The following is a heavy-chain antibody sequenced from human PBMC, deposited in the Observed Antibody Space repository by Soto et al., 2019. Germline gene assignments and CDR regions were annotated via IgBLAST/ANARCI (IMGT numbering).Heavy chain of an antibody. CDR2: IYYSGST. J-gene: IGHJ4*02. Sequence: QVQLQESGPGLVKPSETLSLTCTVSGGSISSYYWSWIRQPPGEGLEWIGYIYYSGSTNYNPTLKSRVTISVVTSTNQFSLKLRSVTAADTAVYYWARYWSLGPPPDYWGQGTLVSVSS. CDR1: GGSISSYY. V-gene: IGHV4-59*08. D-gene: IGHD2-15*01. CDR3: ARYWSLGPPPDY.